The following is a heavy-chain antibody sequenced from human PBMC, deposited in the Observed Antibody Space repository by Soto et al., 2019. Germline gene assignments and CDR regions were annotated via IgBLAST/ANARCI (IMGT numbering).Heavy chain of an antibody. CDR3: ARKLGSWPYYNWFDP. CDR2: IIPIFGTA. J-gene: IGHJ5*02. D-gene: IGHD6-13*01. Sequence: QVQLVQSGAEVKKPGSSVKVSCKASGGTFSSYAISWVRQAPGQGLEWLGGIIPIFGTANYAQKFQGRVTITADESTSTAYRELSSLRSEDTAVYYCARKLGSWPYYNWFDPWVQGTLVTVSS. CDR1: GGTFSSYA. V-gene: IGHV1-69*01.